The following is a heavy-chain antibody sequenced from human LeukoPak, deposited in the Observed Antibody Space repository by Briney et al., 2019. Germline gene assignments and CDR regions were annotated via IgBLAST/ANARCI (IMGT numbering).Heavy chain of an antibody. CDR3: ARDGRCGGDCYAS. D-gene: IGHD2-21*02. CDR2: IGPGSNSI. V-gene: IGHV3-48*02. J-gene: IGHJ4*02. CDR1: GFTFNIYS. Sequence: GGSLRLSCAASGFTFNIYSMNWVRQAPGKGLEWVSYIGPGSNSIFYADSVKGRFTISRDNAKSSLFLQRNSLRDEDTAVYYCARDGRCGGDCYASWGQRTLVTVSS.